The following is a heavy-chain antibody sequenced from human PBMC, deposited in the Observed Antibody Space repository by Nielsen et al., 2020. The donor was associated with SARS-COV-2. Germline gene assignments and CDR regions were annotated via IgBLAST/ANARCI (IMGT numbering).Heavy chain of an antibody. J-gene: IGHJ4*02. CDR1: GFTFSSYS. CDR3: ARGSVATIGNDY. CDR2: ISSSSSYI. V-gene: IGHV3-21*01. Sequence: GESLKISCAASGFTFSSYSMNWVRQAPGKGLEWVSSISSSSSYIYYADSVKGRFTISRDNAKNSLYLQMNSLRAEDTAVYYCARGSVATIGNDYWGQGTLVTVSS. D-gene: IGHD5-12*01.